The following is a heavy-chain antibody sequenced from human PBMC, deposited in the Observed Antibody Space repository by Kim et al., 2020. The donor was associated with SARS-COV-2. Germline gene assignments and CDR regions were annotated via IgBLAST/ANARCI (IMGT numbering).Heavy chain of an antibody. CDR3: ARDRDITMVQGGRGPGLHWFDP. Sequence: GGSLRLSCAASGFTFSSYDMHWVPQATGKGLEWVSAIGTAGDTYYPGSVKGRFTISRENAKNSLYLQMNSLRAGDTAVYYCARDRDITMVQGGRGPGLHWFDPWGQGTLVTVSS. CDR1: GFTFSSYD. D-gene: IGHD3-10*01. J-gene: IGHJ5*02. CDR2: IGTAGDT. V-gene: IGHV3-13*01.